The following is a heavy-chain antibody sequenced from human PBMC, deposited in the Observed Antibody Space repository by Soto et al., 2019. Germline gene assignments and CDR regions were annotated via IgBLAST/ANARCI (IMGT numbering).Heavy chain of an antibody. D-gene: IGHD4-17*01. V-gene: IGHV1-3*01. CDR1: GYTFTNFA. CDR3: ARDRTTASTRQFDY. CDR2: ISAADGNT. J-gene: IGHJ4*02. Sequence: QVQLVQSGAEVVKPGASVKLSCKAAGYTFTNFAIHWVRQAPGQRLEWMGWISAADGNTRYSQNLQGRATITINTSASTAYVELSRLTSEDTAVYYCARDRTTASTRQFDYWGQGTLVTVS.